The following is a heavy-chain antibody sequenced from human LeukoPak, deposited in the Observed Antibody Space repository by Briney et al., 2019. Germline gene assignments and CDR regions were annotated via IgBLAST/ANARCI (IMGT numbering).Heavy chain of an antibody. CDR2: IYASGIT. CDR3: ARPMTTVTTDYYYYGMDV. D-gene: IGHD4-17*01. J-gene: IGHJ6*02. Sequence: PSETPSLTCTVSGGSMSSYYLSWIRQPAGRGLEWIGRIYASGITNYNPSLKSRVTMSVDTSKNQFSLKLSSVTAADTAVYYCARPMTTVTTDYYYYGMDVWGQGTTVTVSS. V-gene: IGHV4-4*07. CDR1: GGSMSSYY.